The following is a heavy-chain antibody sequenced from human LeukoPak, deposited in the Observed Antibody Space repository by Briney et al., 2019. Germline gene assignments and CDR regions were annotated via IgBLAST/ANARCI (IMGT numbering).Heavy chain of an antibody. CDR1: GGSISSGGYY. J-gene: IGHJ4*02. Sequence: SSETLSLTCTVSGGSISSGGYYWSWIRQHPGKGLEWIGYIYYSGSTYYNPSLKSRVTISVDTSKNQFSLKLSSVTAADTAVYYCASVDQEIGVDYWGQGTLVTVSS. D-gene: IGHD3-16*01. CDR2: IYYSGST. V-gene: IGHV4-31*03. CDR3: ASVDQEIGVDY.